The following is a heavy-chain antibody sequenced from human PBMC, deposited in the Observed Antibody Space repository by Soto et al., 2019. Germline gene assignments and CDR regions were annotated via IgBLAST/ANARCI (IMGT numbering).Heavy chain of an antibody. CDR1: GFTLNIYV. D-gene: IGHD1-26*01. Sequence: QVHLVESGGGVVQPGRSLRLSCVASGFTLNIYVMYWVRQAPGKGLEWVAATSYDGSKKYYADSVKGRFTISRDNSKNMLYLQMNSLRAEDTAVYYCARDLLPFRDGYNAIGAMDVWGQGTTVTVSS. CDR2: TSYDGSKK. CDR3: ARDLLPFRDGYNAIGAMDV. V-gene: IGHV3-30*03. J-gene: IGHJ6*02.